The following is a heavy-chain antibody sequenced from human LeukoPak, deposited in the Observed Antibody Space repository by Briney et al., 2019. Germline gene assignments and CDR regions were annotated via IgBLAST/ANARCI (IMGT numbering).Heavy chain of an antibody. Sequence: SVKVSCKASGGTFSSYAISWVRQAPGQGLEWMGGIIPIFGTANYAQKFQGRVTITADESTSTAYMELSSLRSEDTAVYYCARDEDDGIVGATGGGIDYWGQGTLVTVSS. J-gene: IGHJ4*02. CDR3: ARDEDDGIVGATGGGIDY. D-gene: IGHD1-26*01. V-gene: IGHV1-69*01. CDR2: IIPIFGTA. CDR1: GGTFSSYA.